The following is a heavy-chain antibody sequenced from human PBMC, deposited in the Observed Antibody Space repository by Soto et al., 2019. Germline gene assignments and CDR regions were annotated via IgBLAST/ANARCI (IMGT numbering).Heavy chain of an antibody. CDR1: GFSFSTFW. J-gene: IGHJ4*02. Sequence: GALRLSCVASGFSFSTFWMAWVRQAPGKGLEWVANIPQDGSAKYYVDSVKGRFTISRDNAKNSLYLQMNSLRAEDTALYYCARGISVEVAPIMGCYFDHWGQGTLVTVSS. CDR2: IPQDGSAK. CDR3: ARGISVEVAPIMGCYFDH. D-gene: IGHD5-12*01. V-gene: IGHV3-7*03.